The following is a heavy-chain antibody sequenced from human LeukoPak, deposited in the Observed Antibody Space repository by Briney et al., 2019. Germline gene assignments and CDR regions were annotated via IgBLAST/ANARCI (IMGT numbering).Heavy chain of an antibody. J-gene: IGHJ6*03. CDR2: IIPIFGTA. CDR3: ARDLRYSSGWHYYYYMDV. CDR1: GGTFSSYA. V-gene: IGHV1-69*13. D-gene: IGHD6-19*01. Sequence: ASVKVSCKASGGTFSSYAISWVRQAPGQGLEWMGGIIPIFGTANYAQKFQGRVTITADESARTAYMELSSLRSEDTAVYYCARDLRYSSGWHYYYYMDVWGKGTTVTVSS.